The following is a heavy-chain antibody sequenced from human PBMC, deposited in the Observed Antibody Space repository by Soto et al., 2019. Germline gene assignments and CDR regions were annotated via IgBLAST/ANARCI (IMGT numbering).Heavy chain of an antibody. CDR3: EETTVS. CDR1: GYSFTDYD. CDR2: VSPDHGNA. Sequence: QVQVVQSRAEVKKPGASVKVSCKASGYSFTDYDINWVRQAPGQGLEWMGWVSPDHGNAGYAQHFQGRLTLTTNTSINTACMKLNSLTSEYTAVYYCEETTVSWGQGTMVTVSS. J-gene: IGHJ4*02. V-gene: IGHV1-8*01.